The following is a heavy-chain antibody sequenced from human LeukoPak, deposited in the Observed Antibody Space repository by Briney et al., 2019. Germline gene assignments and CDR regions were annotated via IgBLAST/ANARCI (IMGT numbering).Heavy chain of an antibody. D-gene: IGHD4-17*01. Sequence: PGGSLRLSCAASGFTFSSYEMNWVRQAPGKGLEWVSYISSSGSTIYYADSVKGRFTISRDNAKNSLYPQMNSLRAEDTAVYYCARGNYGDPYYFDYWGQGTLVTVSS. CDR1: GFTFSSYE. CDR3: ARGNYGDPYYFDY. CDR2: ISSSGSTI. J-gene: IGHJ4*02. V-gene: IGHV3-48*03.